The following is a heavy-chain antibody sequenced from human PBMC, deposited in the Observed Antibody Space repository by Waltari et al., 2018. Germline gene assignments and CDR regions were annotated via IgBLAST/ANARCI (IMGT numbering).Heavy chain of an antibody. CDR2: VSWSGATV. CDR1: GFASYDHA. Sequence: EVWPVESGGGLVQRGQSLALSCAASGFASYDHAMHWVRQVPGKGLEWVSVVSWSGATVGYADSVNGRFAISRDNAKNSLYLQMNSLRVEDTAFYYCAASRGVYWYFDFWGRGTLVSVSS. CDR3: AASRGVYWYFDF. J-gene: IGHJ2*01. D-gene: IGHD3-16*01. V-gene: IGHV3-9*02.